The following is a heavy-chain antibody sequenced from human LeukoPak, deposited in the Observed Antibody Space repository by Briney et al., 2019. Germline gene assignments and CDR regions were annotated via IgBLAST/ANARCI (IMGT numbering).Heavy chain of an antibody. CDR2: INPNSGGT. CDR1: GYTFTSYY. CDR3: VRGYCSGSSCYPEGNY. J-gene: IGHJ4*02. V-gene: IGHV1-2*02. D-gene: IGHD2-15*01. Sequence: ASVKVSCKASGYTFTSYYIHWVRQAPGQGLEWMGWINPNSGGTNYAQKFQGRVTMTRDTSISTAYMELSSLRSDDTAVYYCVRGYCSGSSCYPEGNYWGQGTLVTVSS.